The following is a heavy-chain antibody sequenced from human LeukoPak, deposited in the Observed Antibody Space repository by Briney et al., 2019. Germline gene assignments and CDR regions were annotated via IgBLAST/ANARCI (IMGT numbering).Heavy chain of an antibody. CDR1: GFTFSSYA. V-gene: IGHV3-48*04. J-gene: IGHJ6*03. Sequence: QPGGSLRLSCAASGFTFSSYAMSWVRQAPGKGLEWVSYISSSGSTIYYADSVKGRFTISRDNAKNSLYLQMNSLRAEDTAVYYCARQSVVTPIYHYYMDVWGKGTTVTVSS. D-gene: IGHD4-23*01. CDR3: ARQSVVTPIYHYYMDV. CDR2: ISSSGSTI.